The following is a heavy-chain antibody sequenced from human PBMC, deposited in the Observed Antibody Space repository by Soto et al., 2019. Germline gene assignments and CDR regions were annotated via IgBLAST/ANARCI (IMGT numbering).Heavy chain of an antibody. Sequence: GGSLRLSCAASGFTFSSYAMSWVRQAPGKGLEWVSAISGSGGSTYYADSVKGRFTISRDNSKNTLYLQMNSLRAEDTAVYYCAKEPFSRIAAGPPPFDYYGMDAWGQGTTVTVSS. CDR3: AKEPFSRIAAGPPPFDYYGMDA. CDR1: GFTFSSYA. J-gene: IGHJ6*02. V-gene: IGHV3-23*01. CDR2: ISGSGGST. D-gene: IGHD6-13*01.